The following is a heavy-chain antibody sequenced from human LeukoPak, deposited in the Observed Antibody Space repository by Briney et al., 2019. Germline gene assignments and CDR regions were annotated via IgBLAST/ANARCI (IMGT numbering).Heavy chain of an antibody. D-gene: IGHD2-2*01. CDR2: IYYSGST. CDR3: ASGGASSPLIYYMDV. V-gene: IGHV4-59*08. CDR1: GGSISSYY. Sequence: PSETLSLTCTVSGGSISSYYWSWIRQPPGKGLEWIGYIYYSGSTNYNPSLKSRVTISVDTSKNQFSLKLSSVTAADTAVYYCASGGASSPLIYYMDVWGKGTTVTVSS. J-gene: IGHJ6*03.